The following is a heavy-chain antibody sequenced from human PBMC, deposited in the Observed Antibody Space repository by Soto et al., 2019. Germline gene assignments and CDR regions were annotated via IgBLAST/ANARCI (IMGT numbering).Heavy chain of an antibody. CDR2: ISGSGGST. CDR3: AKAFYGDYYYYGMEV. V-gene: IGHV3-23*01. Sequence: PGGSLRLSCAASGFTFSSYAMSWVRQAPGKGLEWVSAISGSGGSTYYADSVKGRFTISRDNSKNTLYLQMNSLRAEDTAVYYCAKAFYGDYYYYGMEVWGQGTTVTVSS. J-gene: IGHJ6*02. CDR1: GFTFSSYA. D-gene: IGHD4-17*01.